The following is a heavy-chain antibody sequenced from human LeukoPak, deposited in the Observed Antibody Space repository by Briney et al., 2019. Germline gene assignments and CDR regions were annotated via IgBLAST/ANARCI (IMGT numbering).Heavy chain of an antibody. D-gene: IGHD2-15*01. CDR2: ISAYNGNT. J-gene: IGHJ4*02. Sequence: ASVKVSCKASGYTFTSYGISWVRQAPGQGLEWMGWISAYNGNTNYAQKLQGRVTMTTDTSTSTAYMELRSLRSDDTAVYYGARDLVVLVVAAAFDYWGQGTLVTVSS. V-gene: IGHV1-18*01. CDR3: ARDLVVLVVAAAFDY. CDR1: GYTFTSYG.